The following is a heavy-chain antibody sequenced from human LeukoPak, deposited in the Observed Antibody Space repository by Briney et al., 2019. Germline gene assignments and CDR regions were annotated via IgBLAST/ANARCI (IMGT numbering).Heavy chain of an antibody. Sequence: SETLSLTCTVSGGSVSSYYWSWIRQPPGRGLEWIGYLPHSGSSDSNPSLKSRVTILVDTSKNQFSLKLTSVTAADTAVYYCARARYANAWYAFDIWGQGTMVTVSS. V-gene: IGHV4-59*02. CDR2: LPHSGSS. D-gene: IGHD2-2*01. J-gene: IGHJ3*02. CDR1: GGSVSSYY. CDR3: ARARYANAWYAFDI.